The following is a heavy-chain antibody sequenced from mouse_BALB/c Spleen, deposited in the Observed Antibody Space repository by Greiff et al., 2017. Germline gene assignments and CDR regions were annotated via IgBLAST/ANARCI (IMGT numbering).Heavy chain of an antibody. V-gene: IGHV5-6*01. CDR3: ARHKSSPNYFDY. J-gene: IGHJ2*01. CDR2: ISSGGSYT. CDR1: GFTFSSYG. Sequence: EVKVVESGGDLVKPGGSLKLSCAASGFTFSSYGMSWVRQTPDKRLEWVATISSGGSYTYYPDSVKGRFTISRDNAKNTLYLQMSSLKSEDTAMYYCARHKSSPNYFDYWGQGTTLTVSS. D-gene: IGHD1-1*01.